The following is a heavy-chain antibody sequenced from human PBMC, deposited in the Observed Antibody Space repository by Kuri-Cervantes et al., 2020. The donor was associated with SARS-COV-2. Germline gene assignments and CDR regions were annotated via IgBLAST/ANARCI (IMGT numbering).Heavy chain of an antibody. CDR3: TTSPRYYYGSSGQSRSFDY. Sequence: GGSLRLSCAASGFTFSSYSMSWVRQAPGKGLEWVGRIKSKTDGGTTDYAAPVKGRFTISRDDSKNTLYLQMNSLKTEDTAVYYCTTSPRYYYGSSGQSRSFDYWGQGTLVTVSS. CDR2: IKSKTDGGTT. CDR1: GFTFSSYS. D-gene: IGHD3-22*01. V-gene: IGHV3-15*01. J-gene: IGHJ4*02.